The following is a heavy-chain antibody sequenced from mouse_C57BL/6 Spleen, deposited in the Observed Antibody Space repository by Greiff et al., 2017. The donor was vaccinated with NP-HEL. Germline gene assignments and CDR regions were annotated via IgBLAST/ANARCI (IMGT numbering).Heavy chain of an antibody. V-gene: IGHV1-55*01. CDR2: IYPGSGST. J-gene: IGHJ2*01. CDR1: GYTFTSYW. Sequence: QVQLQQSGAELVKPGASVKMSCKASGYTFTSYWITWVKQRPGQGLEWIGDIYPGSGSTNYNEQFKSKATLTVDTSSSTAYMQLSSLTSEDSAVYYCARYDYYGTAYYFDYWGQGTTLTVSS. D-gene: IGHD1-1*01. CDR3: ARYDYYGTAYYFDY.